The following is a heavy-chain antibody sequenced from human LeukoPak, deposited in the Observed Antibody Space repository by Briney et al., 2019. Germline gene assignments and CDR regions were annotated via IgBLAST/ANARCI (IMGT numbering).Heavy chain of an antibody. CDR2: IIPILGTA. CDR3: ARVRGVIPTPYYDYMDG. Sequence: SVNFSSTASGVTFSSYPISWVRQAPGQGNERMGGIIPILGTANCTQKFQGRVTITTDESTSTAYLELSSLRSEATVVYYCARVRGVIPTPYYDYMDGWGKGTTVTVSS. CDR1: GVTFSSYP. D-gene: IGHD3-10*01. J-gene: IGHJ6*03. V-gene: IGHV1-69*05.